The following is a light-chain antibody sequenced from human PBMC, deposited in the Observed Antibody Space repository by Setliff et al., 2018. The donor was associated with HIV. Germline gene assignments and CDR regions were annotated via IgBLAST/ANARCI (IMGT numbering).Light chain of an antibody. Sequence: QSVLAQPASVSASPGQSITISCTGTTSDISHYNFVSWYQQHPDSAPKLLIYEVFNRPSGVSHRFSGSKSGNTASLTISGLQAEDEADYYCSSYTRTNIFVFGTGT. CDR2: EVF. CDR1: TSDISHYNF. V-gene: IGLV2-14*01. J-gene: IGLJ1*01. CDR3: SSYTRTNIFV.